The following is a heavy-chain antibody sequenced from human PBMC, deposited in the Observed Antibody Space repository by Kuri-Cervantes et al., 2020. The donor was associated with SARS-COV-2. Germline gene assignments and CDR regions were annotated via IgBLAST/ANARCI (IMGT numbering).Heavy chain of an antibody. CDR2: MNPNSGVT. D-gene: IGHD3-3*01. CDR1: GYTFNIYD. J-gene: IGHJ2*01. CDR3: ARALNDFWSGYYSSWYFDL. Sequence: ASVKVSCKASGYTFNIYDINWVRQATGQGLEWMGWMNPNSGVTGYAQKLQGRVTMTRDTSISTAYMELSRLRSDDTAVYYCARALNDFWSGYYSSWYFDLWGRGTLVTVSS. V-gene: IGHV1-8*02.